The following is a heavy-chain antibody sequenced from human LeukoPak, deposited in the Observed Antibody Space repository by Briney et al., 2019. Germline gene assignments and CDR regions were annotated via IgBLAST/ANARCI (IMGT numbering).Heavy chain of an antibody. J-gene: IGHJ4*02. CDR3: ARRAGAYSHPYDY. CDR1: GFTFSNYI. Sequence: GGSLRLSCSASGFTFSNYIMHWVRQAPGKGLDWVAVIIENGNRQYYADSVKGRFTISRDNSKNTLFLQMNSLRAEDTAVYYCARRAGAYSHPYDYWGQGTLVTVSS. D-gene: IGHD4/OR15-4a*01. V-gene: IGHV3-30*04. CDR2: IIENGNRQ.